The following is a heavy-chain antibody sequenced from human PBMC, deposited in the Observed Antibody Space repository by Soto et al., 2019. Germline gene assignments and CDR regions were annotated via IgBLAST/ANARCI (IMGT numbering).Heavy chain of an antibody. CDR2: ISPNSGGT. D-gene: IGHD3-22*01. V-gene: IGHV1-2*02. J-gene: IGHJ4*02. CDR1: GYTFTGYY. CDR3: ARDQEAHDSSGYYPPDY. Sequence: QVQLVQSGAEVKKPGASVKVSCKASGYTFTGYYMHWVRQAPGQGLEWMGWISPNSGGTNYAQKFQGRVTMTRDTSISTAYMELSRLRSDDTAVYYCARDQEAHDSSGYYPPDYWGQGTLVTVSS.